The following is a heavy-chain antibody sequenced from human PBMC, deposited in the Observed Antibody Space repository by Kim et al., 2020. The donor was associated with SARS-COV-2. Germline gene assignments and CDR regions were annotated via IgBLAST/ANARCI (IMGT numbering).Heavy chain of an antibody. Sequence: GGSLRRSCTASGFTFGDYAMSWFRQAPGKGLEWVGFIRSKAYGGTTEYAASVKGRFTISRDDSKSIAYLQMNSLKTEDTAVYYCTRDSYGLVVDYWGQGTLVTVSS. CDR3: TRDSYGLVVDY. J-gene: IGHJ4*02. CDR2: IRSKAYGGTT. V-gene: IGHV3-49*03. D-gene: IGHD5-18*01. CDR1: GFTFGDYA.